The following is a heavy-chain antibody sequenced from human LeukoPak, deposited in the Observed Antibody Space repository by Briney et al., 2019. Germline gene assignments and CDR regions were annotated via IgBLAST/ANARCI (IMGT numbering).Heavy chain of an antibody. J-gene: IGHJ4*02. V-gene: IGHV3-30*18. CDR2: ISYDGRNK. CDR1: GFTFSNYG. Sequence: GRSLRLSCAVSGFTFSNYGMHWVRQAPGKGLEWVAVISYDGRNKKYADSVKGRFTISRDNSNNTLDLQMISLRVEDTAVYYCAKSAHLAYCGGDCFGDYWGQGTLVTVSS. CDR3: AKSAHLAYCGGDCFGDY. D-gene: IGHD2-21*02.